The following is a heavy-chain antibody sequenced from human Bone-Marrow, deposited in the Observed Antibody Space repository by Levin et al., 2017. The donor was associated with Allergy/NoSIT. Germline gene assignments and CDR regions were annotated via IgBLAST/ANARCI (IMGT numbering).Heavy chain of an antibody. CDR2: ISSSSSYI. Sequence: GGSLRLSCAASGFTFSSYSMNWVRQAPGKGLEWVSSISSSSSYIYYADSVKGRFTISRDNAKNSLYLQMNSLRAEDTAVYYCARALPYDYYMDVWGKGTTVTVSS. J-gene: IGHJ6*03. V-gene: IGHV3-21*01. CDR3: ARALPYDYYMDV. CDR1: GFTFSSYS.